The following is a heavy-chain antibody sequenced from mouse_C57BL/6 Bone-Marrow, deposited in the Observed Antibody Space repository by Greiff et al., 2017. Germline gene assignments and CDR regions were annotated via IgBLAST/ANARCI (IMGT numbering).Heavy chain of an antibody. V-gene: IGHV1-69*01. D-gene: IGHD1-1*01. Sequence: QVQLQQPGAELVMPGASVKLSCKASGSTFTSSWLHWVKQRPGQGLEWIGEIDPSDSYTNYNQKFKGKSTLTVDKSSSTAYMQLSSLTSEDSAVYYCARGYYYGSSPWYFDVWGTGTTVTVSS. CDR1: GSTFTSSW. J-gene: IGHJ1*03. CDR2: IDPSDSYT. CDR3: ARGYYYGSSPWYFDV.